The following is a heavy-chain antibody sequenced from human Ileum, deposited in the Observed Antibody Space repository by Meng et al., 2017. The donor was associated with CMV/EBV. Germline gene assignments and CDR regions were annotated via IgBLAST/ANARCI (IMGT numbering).Heavy chain of an antibody. CDR1: GYTFSNYY. Sequence: ASVKVSCKASGYTFSNYYMHWVRQAPGQGPEWMGVISPTGDDTSYGQKFQGRLTVTRDTSTSTLYMELSSLRSDDTAVYYCAKDQASGWFSIDYWGQGTLVTVSS. D-gene: IGHD6-19*01. CDR3: AKDQASGWFSIDY. CDR2: ISPTGDDT. V-gene: IGHV1-46*01. J-gene: IGHJ4*02.